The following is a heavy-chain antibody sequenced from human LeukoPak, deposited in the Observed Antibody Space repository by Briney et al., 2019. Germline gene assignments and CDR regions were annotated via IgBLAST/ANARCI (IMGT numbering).Heavy chain of an antibody. V-gene: IGHV3-48*03. Sequence: PGGSLRLSCAGSGFIFSNYEMNWVRRAPGKGVEWVSYISSTGGDIYYADSVKGRFTISRDNAEKSVYLQMNSLRAEDTAVYYCARDLPTGTYRAYFDNWGQGTLVTVSS. J-gene: IGHJ4*02. CDR2: ISSTGGDI. D-gene: IGHD1-26*01. CDR3: ARDLPTGTYRAYFDN. CDR1: GFIFSNYE.